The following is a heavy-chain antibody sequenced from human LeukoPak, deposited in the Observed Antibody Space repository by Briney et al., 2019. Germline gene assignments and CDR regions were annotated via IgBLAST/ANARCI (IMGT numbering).Heavy chain of an antibody. Sequence: GGSLRLSCAASGFTFSTNWMHWVRQAPGKGLEWVSSISSSTTNIYYADSVKGRFTISRDNAKNSLYLQMNSLRAEDTAVYYCARGGLNFDYWGQGTLVTVSS. CDR1: GFTFSTNW. CDR3: ARGGLNFDY. J-gene: IGHJ4*02. V-gene: IGHV3-21*04. CDR2: ISSSTTNI. D-gene: IGHD3-10*01.